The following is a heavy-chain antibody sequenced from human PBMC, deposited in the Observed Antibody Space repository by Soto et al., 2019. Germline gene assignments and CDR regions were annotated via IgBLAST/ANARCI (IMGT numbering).Heavy chain of an antibody. Sequence: SETLSLTCTVSGGSISSSSYYWGWIRQSPGKGLEWIGSFYYSGSTYYSPSLRSRVTISGDTSRKQISLRLSSVTAADTAVYYCARISVASRYLDVWGKGTTVTVSS. CDR3: ARISVASRYLDV. V-gene: IGHV4-39*01. J-gene: IGHJ6*03. CDR2: FYYSGST. CDR1: GGSISSSSYY. D-gene: IGHD5-12*01.